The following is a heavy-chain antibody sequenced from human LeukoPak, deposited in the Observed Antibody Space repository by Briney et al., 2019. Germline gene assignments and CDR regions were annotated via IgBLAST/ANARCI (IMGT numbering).Heavy chain of an antibody. Sequence: ASVKVSCKASGYTFTGYYMHWVRQAPGQGLEWMGWINPNSGGTNYAQKFQGRVTMTRDTSISTAYMELSRLRSDDTAVYYCARARGSLTRTTRYAFDIWGQGQWSPSLQ. J-gene: IGHJ3*02. CDR3: ARARGSLTRTTRYAFDI. V-gene: IGHV1-2*02. D-gene: IGHD2-2*01. CDR1: GYTFTGYY. CDR2: INPNSGGT.